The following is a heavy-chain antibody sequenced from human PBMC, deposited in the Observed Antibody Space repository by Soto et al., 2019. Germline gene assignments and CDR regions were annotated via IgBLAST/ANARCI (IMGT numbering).Heavy chain of an antibody. V-gene: IGHV3-23*01. D-gene: IGHD2-21*01. CDR2: ISGSGGST. J-gene: IGHJ4*02. Sequence: GGSLRLSCAASGFTFSSYAMSWVRQAPGKGLEWVSAISGSGGSTYYADSVKGRFTISRDNSKNTLYLQINSLRAEDTAVYYCAKGIRIPYYFDYWGQGTLVTVSS. CDR3: AKGIRIPYYFDY. CDR1: GFTFSSYA.